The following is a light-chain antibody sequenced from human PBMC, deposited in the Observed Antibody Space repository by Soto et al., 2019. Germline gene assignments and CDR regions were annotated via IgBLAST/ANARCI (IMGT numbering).Light chain of an antibody. J-gene: IGLJ1*01. CDR3: CSYTSSSTPYV. CDR1: SSDVGGYNY. CDR2: EVS. Sequence: QSALTQPASVSGSPGQSITISCTGTSSDVGGYNYVSWYQQHPGKAPKLMIYEVSNRPSGVSNRFSGSKSGNTASLTISGLHADDEADYYYCSYTSSSTPYVFGTGTKLTVL. V-gene: IGLV2-14*01.